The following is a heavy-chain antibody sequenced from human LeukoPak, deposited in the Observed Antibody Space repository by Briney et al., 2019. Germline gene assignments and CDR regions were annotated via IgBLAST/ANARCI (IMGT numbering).Heavy chain of an antibody. CDR2: IKQAGSEK. CDR1: GFTFSNYW. J-gene: IGHJ4*02. Sequence: NPGGSLRLSCVASGFTFSNYWMSWVRQAPGKGLEGVANIKQAGSEKYYVDSVKGRFTISRDNAKNSVYLQMNSLRAADTAVYYCARDYCSGVTCYSGYWGQGIMVTVSS. CDR3: ARDYCSGVTCYSGY. V-gene: IGHV3-7*05. D-gene: IGHD2-15*01.